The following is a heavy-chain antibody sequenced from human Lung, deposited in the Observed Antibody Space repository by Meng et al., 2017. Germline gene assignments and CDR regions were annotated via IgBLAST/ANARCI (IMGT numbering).Heavy chain of an antibody. V-gene: IGHV4-34*01. Sequence: QVQLQQCGAGLLHPSAPSALTCVVAGASFSDYYWSWIRQPPGKVLEWIEEINHSGSTNYNPSLESRATISVDTSQNNLSLKLSSVTAADSAVYYCARGPTTMAHDFDYWGQGTLVTVSS. D-gene: IGHD4-11*01. J-gene: IGHJ4*02. CDR2: INHSGST. CDR1: GASFSDYY. CDR3: ARGPTTMAHDFDY.